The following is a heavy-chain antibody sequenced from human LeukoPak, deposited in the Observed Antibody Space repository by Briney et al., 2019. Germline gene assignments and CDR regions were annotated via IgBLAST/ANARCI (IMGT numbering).Heavy chain of an antibody. CDR2: IYYSGNT. CDR3: ARHYSSAWSFDH. V-gene: IGHV4-39*01. D-gene: IGHD6-19*01. J-gene: IGHJ4*02. Sequence: SETLSLTCAVYGGSFSGYYWGWIRQPPGKGLEWIASIYYSGNTYYNPSLKSRVTKSVDTSKNQFSLKLSSVTAADTAVYFCARHYSSAWSFDHWGRGTLVTVSS. CDR1: GGSFSGYY.